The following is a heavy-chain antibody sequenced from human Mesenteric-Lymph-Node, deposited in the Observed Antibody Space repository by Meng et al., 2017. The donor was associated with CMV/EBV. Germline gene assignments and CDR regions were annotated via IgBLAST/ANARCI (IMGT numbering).Heavy chain of an antibody. Sequence: ASVKVSCKASGYTFTAYYIHWVRQAPGQGLEWMGWINPNSGGANYAQNFQGRVTMTRDTSISTAYMELSRLRSDDTAVYYCARDPRPYCSSTSCYPSYGMDVWGQGTTVTVSS. D-gene: IGHD2-2*01. CDR2: INPNSGGA. J-gene: IGHJ6*02. V-gene: IGHV1-2*02. CDR3: ARDPRPYCSSTSCYPSYGMDV. CDR1: GYTFTAYY.